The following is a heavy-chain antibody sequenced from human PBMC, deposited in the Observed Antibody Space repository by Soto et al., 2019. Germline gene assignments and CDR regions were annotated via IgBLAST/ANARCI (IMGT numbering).Heavy chain of an antibody. CDR1: GGSMSSDDYY. Sequence: QVQLQESGPGLVKPSQTLSLTCTVSGGSMSSDDYYWTWIRQSPGKGLEWIGYIYYSGTTYYNPSLKSRVTISIDTSKNQFSLMLSSVTAADTAVYYCARDKIWLGELTHQYCMDVWGQGTTVTVSS. CDR3: ARDKIWLGELTHQYCMDV. V-gene: IGHV4-30-4*01. CDR2: IYYSGTT. J-gene: IGHJ6*02. D-gene: IGHD3-10*01.